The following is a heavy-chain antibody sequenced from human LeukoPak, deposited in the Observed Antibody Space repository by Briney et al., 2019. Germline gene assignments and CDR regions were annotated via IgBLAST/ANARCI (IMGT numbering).Heavy chain of an antibody. CDR1: GFTFSNAW. CDR2: IKSKTDGGTT. CDR3: TTTAMVTFDAFDI. D-gene: IGHD5-18*01. V-gene: IGHV3-15*01. Sequence: PGESLRLSCAASGFTFSNAWMSWVRQAPGKGLEWVGRIKSKTDGGTTDYAAPVKGRFTISRDDSKNTLYLQMNSLKTEDTAVYYCTTTAMVTFDAFDIWGQGTMVTVSS. J-gene: IGHJ3*02.